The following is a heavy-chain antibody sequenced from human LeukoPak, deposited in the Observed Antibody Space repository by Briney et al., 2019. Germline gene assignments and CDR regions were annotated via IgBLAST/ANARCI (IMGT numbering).Heavy chain of an antibody. Sequence: GGSLRLSCAASGFTFSSYSMNWVRQAPGKGLEWVSSISSSSSYIYYADSVKGRFTISRDNAKNSLYLQMHSLRAEDTAVYYCARAHSDIVVVPAGYWGQGTLVTVSS. CDR3: ARAHSDIVVVPAGY. V-gene: IGHV3-21*01. CDR1: GFTFSSYS. J-gene: IGHJ4*02. D-gene: IGHD2-2*01. CDR2: ISSSSSYI.